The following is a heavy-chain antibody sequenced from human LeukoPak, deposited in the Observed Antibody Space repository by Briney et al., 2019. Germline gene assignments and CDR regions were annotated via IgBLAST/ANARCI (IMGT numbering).Heavy chain of an antibody. CDR3: ARAFRTKLELNRFDP. CDR2: INAANGNT. J-gene: IGHJ5*02. D-gene: IGHD1-7*01. Sequence: ASEKVSCKASGYSFTTYAMHWVRLAPGQRLEWMGWINAANGNTKYSQKFQDRVTITRDTSATTVYMELISLRSEDTAVYYCARAFRTKLELNRFDPWGQGTLVTVSS. CDR1: GYSFTTYA. V-gene: IGHV1-3*01.